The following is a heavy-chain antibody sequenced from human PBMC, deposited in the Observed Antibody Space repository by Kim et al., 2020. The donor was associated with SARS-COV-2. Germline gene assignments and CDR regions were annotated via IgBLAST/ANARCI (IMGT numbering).Heavy chain of an antibody. D-gene: IGHD4-17*01. CDR1: GGSISSYY. J-gene: IGHJ4*02. CDR3: ANFPYGDYVDY. CDR2: IYYSGST. V-gene: IGHV4-59*01. Sequence: SETLSLTCTVSGGSISSYYWSWIRQPPGKGLEWIGYIYYSGSTNYNPSLKSRVTISVDTSKNQFSLKLSSVTAADTAVYYCANFPYGDYVDYWGQGTLVTVST.